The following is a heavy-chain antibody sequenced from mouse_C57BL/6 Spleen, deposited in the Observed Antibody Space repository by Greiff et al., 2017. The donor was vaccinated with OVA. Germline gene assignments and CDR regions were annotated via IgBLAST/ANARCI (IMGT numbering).Heavy chain of an antibody. D-gene: IGHD1-1*01. CDR3: ARGFITTVVAGPDWYFDV. CDR2: IDPRDGSP. J-gene: IGHJ1*03. CDR1: GYTLTSYD. V-gene: IGHV1-85*01. Sequence: VQLQQSGPELVKPGASVKLSCKASGYTLTSYDINWVTQRPGQGLEWIGWIDPRDGSPQYNEKFKGKATLTVDPSSSTAYIELHSLTSEDSAVYFCARGFITTVVAGPDWYFDVWGTGTTVTVSS.